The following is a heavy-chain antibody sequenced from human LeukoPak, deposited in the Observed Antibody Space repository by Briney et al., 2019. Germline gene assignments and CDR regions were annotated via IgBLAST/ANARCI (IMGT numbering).Heavy chain of an antibody. CDR3: ARDYQYAFDV. D-gene: IGHD2-2*01. CDR2: ISGNTNTI. V-gene: IGHV3-48*01. Sequence: GGSLRLSCTASGFTFSIFSINWVRQAPGKGLEWVSYISGNTNTIYYADSVKGRFTISRDNAMNSLYLQMNSLRAEDTAVYYCARDYQYAFDVWGQGTMLTVSS. CDR1: GFTFSIFS. J-gene: IGHJ3*01.